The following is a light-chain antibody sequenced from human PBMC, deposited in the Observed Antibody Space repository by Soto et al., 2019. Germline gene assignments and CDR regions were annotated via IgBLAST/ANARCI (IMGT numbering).Light chain of an antibody. J-gene: IGKJ1*01. CDR1: QSVSSN. CDR2: GAS. CDR3: QQYKSYWT. Sequence: EIVMTQSPATLSVSPGETATLSCTATQSVSSNLAWYQQQPGPAPWLLVYGASTRATGVPARFSGSGSGTEFTLTISSLQPDDFGTYYCQQYKSYWTFGQGTKVDIK. V-gene: IGKV3-15*01.